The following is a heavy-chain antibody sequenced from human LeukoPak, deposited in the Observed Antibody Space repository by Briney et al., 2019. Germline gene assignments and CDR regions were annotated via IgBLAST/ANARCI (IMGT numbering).Heavy chain of an antibody. J-gene: IGHJ5*02. CDR2: ISYDGSNK. D-gene: IGHD3-22*01. V-gene: IGHV3-30*18. Sequence: GGSLRLSCAASGFTFSSYGMHWVRQAPGKGLEWVAVISYDGSNKYYADSVKGRFTISRDNSKNTLYLQMNSLRAEDTAVYYCAKAPYDSVDPWGQGTLVTVSS. CDR3: AKAPYDSVDP. CDR1: GFTFSSYG.